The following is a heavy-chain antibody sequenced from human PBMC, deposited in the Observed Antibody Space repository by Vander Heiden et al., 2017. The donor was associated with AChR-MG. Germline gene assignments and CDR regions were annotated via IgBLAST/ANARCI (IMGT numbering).Heavy chain of an antibody. Sequence: QAQLVQSGAEVKKPGASVKVSCKASGYTFTGYYMHVVPQAPGQGLEWMGWINPNSGGTNYAQKFQGRVTMTRDTSISTAYMELSRLRSDDTAVYYCARAYHYYDSSGYPFYFDYWGQGTLVTVSS. D-gene: IGHD3-22*01. CDR2: INPNSGGT. J-gene: IGHJ4*02. CDR1: GYTFTGYY. CDR3: ARAYHYYDSSGYPFYFDY. V-gene: IGHV1-2*02.